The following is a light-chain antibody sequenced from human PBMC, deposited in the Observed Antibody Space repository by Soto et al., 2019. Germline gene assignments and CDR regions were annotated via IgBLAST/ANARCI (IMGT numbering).Light chain of an antibody. J-gene: IGLJ2*01. CDR3: SSSAGSNILL. V-gene: IGLV2-8*01. CDR1: STDVGGYNY. CDR2: EVS. Sequence: QSVLTQPPSASGSPGQSVTISCTGTSTDVGGYNYVSWYQQHPGKAPKLLIYEVSKRPSGVPDRFSGSKSGNTASLTVSGLQAEDEADYYCSSSAGSNILLFGGGTKLTVL.